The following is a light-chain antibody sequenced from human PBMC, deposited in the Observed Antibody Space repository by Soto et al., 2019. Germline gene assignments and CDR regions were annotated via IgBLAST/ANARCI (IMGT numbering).Light chain of an antibody. CDR3: QQYNKWLYT. J-gene: IGKJ2*01. Sequence: EIVMTQSPATLSVSPGERATLSCRASQSVSGSLAWYQQKPGQAPRLLFYGASTRATGVPARFSGSGSGTEFTLTISSLQSEYFAVYYCQQYNKWLYTFGQGTKLEIK. CDR2: GAS. CDR1: QSVSGS. V-gene: IGKV3-15*01.